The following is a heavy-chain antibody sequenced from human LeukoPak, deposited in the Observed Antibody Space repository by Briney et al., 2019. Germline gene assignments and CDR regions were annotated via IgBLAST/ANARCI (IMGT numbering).Heavy chain of an antibody. CDR3: ARHRSGVDAFDI. D-gene: IGHD2-15*01. Sequence: GGSLGLSVPASGFTFSGNYRSGFRKAPGKGRDGFSVIYSGGSTYYADSVKGRFTISRDNSKNTLYLQMNSLRAEDTAVYYCARHRSGVDAFDIWGQGTMVTVSS. CDR1: GFTFSGNY. V-gene: IGHV3-66*04. CDR2: IYSGGST. J-gene: IGHJ3*02.